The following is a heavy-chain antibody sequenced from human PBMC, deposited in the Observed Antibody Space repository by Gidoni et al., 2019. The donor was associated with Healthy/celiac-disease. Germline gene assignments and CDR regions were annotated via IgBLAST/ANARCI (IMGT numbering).Heavy chain of an antibody. CDR3: AKDLYSGYVYYYGMDV. Sequence: EVQLVESGGVVVQPGGSLRLSCAASGFTFDDYTIPGVRQAPGKGLEWVSLISWDGGSTYYADSVKGRFTISRDNSKNSLYLQMNSLRTEDTALYYCAKDLYSGYVYYYGMDVWGQGTTVTVSS. CDR2: ISWDGGST. V-gene: IGHV3-43*01. D-gene: IGHD5-12*01. CDR1: GFTFDDYT. J-gene: IGHJ6*02.